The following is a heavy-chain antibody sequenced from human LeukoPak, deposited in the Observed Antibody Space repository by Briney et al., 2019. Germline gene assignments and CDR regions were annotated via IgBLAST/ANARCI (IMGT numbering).Heavy chain of an antibody. CDR3: ATCPIAAPPGYYYMDV. D-gene: IGHD6-6*01. J-gene: IGHJ6*03. Sequence: PGGSLRLSCAASGFTFSSYSMNWVRQAPGKGLEWVSSISSSSSYIYYADSVKGRFTISRDNAKNSLYLQMNSLRAEDTAVYYCATCPIAAPPGYYYMDVWGKGTTVTVSS. CDR1: GFTFSSYS. V-gene: IGHV3-21*01. CDR2: ISSSSSYI.